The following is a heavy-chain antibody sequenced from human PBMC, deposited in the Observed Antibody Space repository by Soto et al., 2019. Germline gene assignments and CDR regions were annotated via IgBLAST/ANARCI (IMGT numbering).Heavy chain of an antibody. CDR1: GFTFSSYA. CDR2: ISGSGGST. D-gene: IGHD2-15*01. J-gene: IGHJ4*02. Sequence: GGSLRLSCAASGFTFSSYAMSWVRQAPGKGLEWVSAISGSGGSTYYADSVKGRFTISRDNSKNTLYLQMNSLRAEDTAVYYCAKSTPAGWLRTYYFDYWGQGTLVTVSS. V-gene: IGHV3-23*01. CDR3: AKSTPAGWLRTYYFDY.